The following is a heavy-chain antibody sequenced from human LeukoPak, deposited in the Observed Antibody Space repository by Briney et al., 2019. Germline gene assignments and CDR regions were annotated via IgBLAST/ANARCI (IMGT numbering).Heavy chain of an antibody. CDR3: ARDPTSNQLLPFDY. V-gene: IGHV1-2*02. J-gene: IGHJ4*02. CDR1: GYTFTDYY. Sequence: ASMKVSCKTSGYTFTDYYLHWVRQAPGQGLEWMGWINPKTVGTKYAQKFQGRVTMTRDTSISTAYLEVRRARSDDTAVYYCARDPTSNQLLPFDYWGQGTLVIVSS. D-gene: IGHD2-2*01. CDR2: INPKTVGT.